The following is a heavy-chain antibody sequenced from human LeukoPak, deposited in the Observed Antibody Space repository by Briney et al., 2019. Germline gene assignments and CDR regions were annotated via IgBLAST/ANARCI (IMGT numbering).Heavy chain of an antibody. Sequence: SETLSLTCTVSGGSISSSYWSWIRQPPGKGLEWIGYIYYSGSTNYNPSLKSRVTISVDTSKNQFSLKLTSVTAADTAVYYCARSELLWFGRVNSGFDYWGQGTLVTVSS. CDR1: GGSISSSY. D-gene: IGHD3-10*01. J-gene: IGHJ4*02. CDR3: ARSELLWFGRVNSGFDY. CDR2: IYYSGST. V-gene: IGHV4-59*01.